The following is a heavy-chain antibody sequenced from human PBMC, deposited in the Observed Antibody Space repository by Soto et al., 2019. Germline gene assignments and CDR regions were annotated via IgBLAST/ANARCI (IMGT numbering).Heavy chain of an antibody. CDR2: IIPIFGTA. D-gene: IGHD3-22*01. Sequence: ASVKVSCKASGGTFSSYAISWVRQAPGQGLEWMGGIIPIFGTANYAQKFQGRVTITADESTSTAYMELSSLRSEDTAVYYCARDLGVYDSSGYGAFDIWGQGTMVTVSS. J-gene: IGHJ3*02. V-gene: IGHV1-69*13. CDR1: GGTFSSYA. CDR3: ARDLGVYDSSGYGAFDI.